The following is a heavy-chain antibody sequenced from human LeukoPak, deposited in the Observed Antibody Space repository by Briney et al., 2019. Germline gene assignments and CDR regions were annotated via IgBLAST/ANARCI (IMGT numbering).Heavy chain of an antibody. Sequence: GGSLRLSCAASGFTFSSYGMHWVRQAPGKGLEWVAVISYDGSNKYYADSVKGRFTISRDNSKNTLYLQMNSLRAEDTAVYYCAKDGDTWSGSYYNRYYFDYWGQGTLVTVSS. CDR1: GFTFSSYG. CDR2: ISYDGSNK. J-gene: IGHJ4*02. D-gene: IGHD3-10*01. CDR3: AKDGDTWSGSYYNRYYFDY. V-gene: IGHV3-30*18.